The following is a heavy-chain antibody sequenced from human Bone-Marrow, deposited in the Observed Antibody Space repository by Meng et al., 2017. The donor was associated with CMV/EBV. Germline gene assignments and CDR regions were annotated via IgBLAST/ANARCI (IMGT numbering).Heavy chain of an antibody. V-gene: IGHV3-33*01. CDR1: GFTFSSYG. CDR3: ARVSVIDGWHDFWSGFHRGYYGMDV. J-gene: IGHJ6*02. D-gene: IGHD3-3*01. Sequence: GGSLRLSCAASGFTFSSYGLHWVRQAPGKGLEWVAVIWYDGSNKYYADSVKGRFTISRDNAKNSLYLQMNSLRAEDTAVYYCARVSVIDGWHDFWSGFHRGYYGMDVCGQGTTVTVSS. CDR2: IWYDGSNK.